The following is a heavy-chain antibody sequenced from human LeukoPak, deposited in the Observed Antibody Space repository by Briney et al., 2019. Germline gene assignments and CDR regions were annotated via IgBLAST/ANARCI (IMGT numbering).Heavy chain of an antibody. CDR2: IYYSGST. V-gene: IGHV4-59*01. D-gene: IGHD6-13*01. CDR1: GGSISSYY. CDR3: ARNIHSSWSSFDY. Sequence: PSETLSLTCTVSGGSISSYYWSWIRQPPGKGLEWIGYIYYSGSTNYNPSLKSRVTISVDTSKNQFSLKLSSVTAADTAVYYCARNIHSSWSSFDYWGQGTLVTVSS. J-gene: IGHJ4*02.